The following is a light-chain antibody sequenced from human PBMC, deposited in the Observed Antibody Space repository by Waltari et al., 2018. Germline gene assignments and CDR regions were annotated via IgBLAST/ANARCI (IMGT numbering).Light chain of an antibody. CDR2: DTT. CDR1: SSDVGHYNL. CDR3: CSYGGYNTPWV. J-gene: IGLJ3*02. Sequence: QSALTQPASVSGSPGQSITLSCTGTSSDVGHYNLVSWYQQHPGQAPKLIIYDTTKRPSGVSNRFSGSKSGNTASLAVSGLQTEDEAEYYCCSYGGYNTPWVFGGGTKLTVL. V-gene: IGLV2-23*01.